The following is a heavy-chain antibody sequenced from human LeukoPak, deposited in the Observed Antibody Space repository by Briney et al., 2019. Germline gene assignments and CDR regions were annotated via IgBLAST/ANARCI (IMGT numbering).Heavy chain of an antibody. D-gene: IGHD6-19*01. Sequence: PSETLSLTCTVSGGSISSSSYYWGWIRQPPGKGLEWLGSIYYSGSTYYNPSLKSRVTISVDTSKNQFSLKLSSVTAADTAVYYCARLRQWLVFWFDPWGQGTLVTVSS. CDR1: GGSISSSSYY. V-gene: IGHV4-39*01. CDR2: IYYSGST. J-gene: IGHJ5*02. CDR3: ARLRQWLVFWFDP.